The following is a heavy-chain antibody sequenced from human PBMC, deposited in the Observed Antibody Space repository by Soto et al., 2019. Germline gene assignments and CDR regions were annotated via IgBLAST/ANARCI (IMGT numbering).Heavy chain of an antibody. Sequence: ASVKVSCKASGYTFTGHYLHWVRQAPGQGLEWMGIINPSGGSTSYAQKFQGRVTMTRDTSTSTVYMELSSLRSEDTAVYYCARVFVSYCSGGSCYGAFDIWGQGTMVTVSS. J-gene: IGHJ3*02. CDR3: ARVFVSYCSGGSCYGAFDI. D-gene: IGHD2-15*01. CDR1: GYTFTGHY. V-gene: IGHV1-46*01. CDR2: INPSGGST.